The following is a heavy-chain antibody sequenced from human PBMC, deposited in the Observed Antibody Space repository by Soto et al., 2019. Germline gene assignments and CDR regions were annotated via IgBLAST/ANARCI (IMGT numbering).Heavy chain of an antibody. V-gene: IGHV4-61*01. CDR2: IYYSGST. CDR3: ARDPRSFPYYDGYDAFDI. Sequence: PSETLSLTCTVSGGSVSSGSYYWSWIRQPPGKGLEWIGYIYYSGSTNYNPSLKSRVTISVDTSKNQFSLKLSSVTAADTAVYYCARDPRSFPYYDGYDAFDIWGQGTMVTVSS. CDR1: GGSVSSGSYY. D-gene: IGHD3-22*01. J-gene: IGHJ3*02.